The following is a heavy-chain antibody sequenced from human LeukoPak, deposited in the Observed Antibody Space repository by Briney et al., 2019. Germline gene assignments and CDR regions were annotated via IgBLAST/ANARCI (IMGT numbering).Heavy chain of an antibody. CDR1: GFTFDDYA. V-gene: IGHV3-43*02. J-gene: IGHJ4*02. Sequence: GGSLRLSCAASGFTFDDYALHWVRQAPGKGLEWVSLISGDGGSTYYAGSVKGRFTISRDNSKNSLYLQMNSLRTEDTALYYCANGFMVRGDIPEEHFDYWGQGTLVTVSS. CDR2: ISGDGGST. CDR3: ANGFMVRGDIPEEHFDY. D-gene: IGHD3-10*01.